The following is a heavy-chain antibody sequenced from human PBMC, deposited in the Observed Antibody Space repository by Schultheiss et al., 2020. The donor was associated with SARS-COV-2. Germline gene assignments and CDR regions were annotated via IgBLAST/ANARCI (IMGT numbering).Heavy chain of an antibody. CDR1: GFTFSSYG. V-gene: IGHV3-33*01. J-gene: IGHJ4*02. Sequence: GGSLRLSCAASGFTFSSYGMHWVRQAPGKGLEWVAVIWYDGSNKYYADSVKGRFTISRDNSKNTLYLQMNSLRAEDTAVYYCARDAYYYDSSGYGWGQGTLVTVSS. D-gene: IGHD3-22*01. CDR3: ARDAYYYDSSGYG. CDR2: IWYDGSNK.